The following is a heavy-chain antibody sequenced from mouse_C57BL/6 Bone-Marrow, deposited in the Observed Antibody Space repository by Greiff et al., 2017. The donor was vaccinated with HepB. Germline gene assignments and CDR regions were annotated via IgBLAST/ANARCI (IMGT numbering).Heavy chain of an antibody. Sequence: QVQLQQPGAELVKPGASVKVSCKASGYTFTSYWMHWVKQRPGQGLEWIGRIHPSDSDTNYNQKFKGKATLTVDKSSSTAYMQLSSLTSEDSAVYYCAIRDYGLSLRVPVVSDWCKVLTKRSTCSFDYWGQGTTLTVSS. CDR1: GYTFTSYW. J-gene: IGHJ2*01. V-gene: IGHV1-74*01. CDR2: IHPSDSDT. D-gene: IGHD1-2*01. CDR3: AIRDYGLSLRVPVVSDWCKVLTKRSTCSFDY.